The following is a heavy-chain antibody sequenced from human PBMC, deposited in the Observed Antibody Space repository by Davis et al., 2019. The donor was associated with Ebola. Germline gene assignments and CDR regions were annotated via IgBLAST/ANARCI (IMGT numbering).Heavy chain of an antibody. Sequence: SVKVSCKASGGTFSSYAISWVRQAPGQGLEWMGRIIPILGIANYAQKFQGRVTITADKSTSTAYMELSSLRSEDTAVYYCARAVLGYSSSLFNYWGQGTLVTVSS. CDR2: IIPILGIA. V-gene: IGHV1-69*04. CDR3: ARAVLGYSSSLFNY. J-gene: IGHJ4*02. CDR1: GGTFSSYA. D-gene: IGHD6-6*01.